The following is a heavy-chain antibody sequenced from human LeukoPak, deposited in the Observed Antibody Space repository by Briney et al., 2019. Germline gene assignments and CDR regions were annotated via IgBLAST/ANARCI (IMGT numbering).Heavy chain of an antibody. Sequence: GGSLRLSCAASGFPFSNYKIHWVRQAPGMGLEWVSYISSSGSSISYGDSVKGRFTISRDNAKNTLYLQMNSLRAEDTAVYYCARGYTGSWLFDNWGPGTLVTVSS. CDR3: ARGYTGSWLFDN. D-gene: IGHD6-13*01. V-gene: IGHV3-48*03. J-gene: IGHJ4*02. CDR2: ISSSGSSI. CDR1: GFPFSNYK.